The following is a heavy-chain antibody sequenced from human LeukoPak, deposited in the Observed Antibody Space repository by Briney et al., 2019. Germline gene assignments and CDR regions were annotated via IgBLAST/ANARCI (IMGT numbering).Heavy chain of an antibody. J-gene: IGHJ4*02. D-gene: IGHD3-9*01. CDR3: ASDIRPSLDY. Sequence: ASVNVSCKASVYTFTSYDINWVRQATGQGLEWMGWMNPNSGNTGYAQKFQGRVTMTRNTSITTAYMELSSLRSQDTAVYYCASDIRPSLDYWGQGTLVTVSS. CDR2: MNPNSGNT. V-gene: IGHV1-8*01. CDR1: VYTFTSYD.